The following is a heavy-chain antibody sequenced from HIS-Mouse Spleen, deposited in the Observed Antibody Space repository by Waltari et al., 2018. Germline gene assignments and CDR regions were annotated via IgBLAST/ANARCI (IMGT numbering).Heavy chain of an antibody. J-gene: IGHJ4*02. D-gene: IGHD7-27*01. CDR1: GFAFSRYA. CDR2: ISGSGGST. Sequence: EVQLLESGGGLVQPGGSRRLACADSGFAFSRYAMSWVRQAPGKGLEWVSAISGSGGSTYYADSVKGRFTISRDNSKNTLYLQMNSLRAEDTAVYYCAKGNWAFDYWGQGTLVTVSS. CDR3: AKGNWAFDY. V-gene: IGHV3-23*01.